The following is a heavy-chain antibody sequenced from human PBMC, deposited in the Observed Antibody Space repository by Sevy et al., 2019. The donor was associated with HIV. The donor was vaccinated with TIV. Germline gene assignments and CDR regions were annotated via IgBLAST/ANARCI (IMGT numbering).Heavy chain of an antibody. CDR3: ARGGGYCGGDCYSIDY. CDR1: GFTFSSYV. D-gene: IGHD2-21*02. V-gene: IGHV3-33*08. J-gene: IGHJ4*02. CDR2: IWYDGTIK. Sequence: GGSLRLSCAAPGFTFSSYVMHWVRQAPGKGLEWVALIWYDGTIKYYADSVKGRFTISRDNSKDTLFLQMNSLTPEDTAVYYCARGGGYCGGDCYSIDYWGQGALVTVSS.